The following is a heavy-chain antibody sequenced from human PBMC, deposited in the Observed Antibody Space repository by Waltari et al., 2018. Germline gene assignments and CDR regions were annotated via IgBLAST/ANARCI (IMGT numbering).Heavy chain of an antibody. CDR3: GGVFDY. CDR1: GFTLSSRW. CDR2: IKSDASNT. D-gene: IGHD2-8*01. J-gene: IGHJ4*02. Sequence: AVSGFTLSSRWMHWVRQAPGKGLVWVSGIKSDASNTYYADSVKGRVTISRDNANNTLHLQINSLRAEDTAVYYCGGVFDYWGQGTLVTVSS. V-gene: IGHV3-74*01.